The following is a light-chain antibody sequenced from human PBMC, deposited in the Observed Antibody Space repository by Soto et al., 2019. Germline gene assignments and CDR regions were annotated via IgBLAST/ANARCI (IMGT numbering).Light chain of an antibody. CDR1: QSISSS. CDR2: DAS. V-gene: IGKV1-5*01. Sequence: DIPVTQSPSTLSASVGDRITITCRASQSISSSLAWYHQKPGTAPKLLIFDASSLERGVPSRFSGSGSGTEFSLTISSLQPDDFATYYCQQYDGFSRTFGQGTKV. CDR3: QQYDGFSRT. J-gene: IGKJ1*01.